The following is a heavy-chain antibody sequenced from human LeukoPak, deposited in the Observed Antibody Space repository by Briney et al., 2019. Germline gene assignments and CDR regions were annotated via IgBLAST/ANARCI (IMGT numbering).Heavy chain of an antibody. V-gene: IGHV3-48*01. CDR2: ISSSSSTI. D-gene: IGHD6-13*01. CDR1: GFIFSSYS. Sequence: SLRLPCAFSGFIFSSYSMNSVRQAPGKGLEWVSYISSSSSTIYYADSVKSRFTISRDNAKNSLYLQMNSLRAEDTAVYYCARDGDSSSWPHRNWFDPWGQGTLVTVSS. CDR3: ARDGDSSSWPHRNWFDP. J-gene: IGHJ5*02.